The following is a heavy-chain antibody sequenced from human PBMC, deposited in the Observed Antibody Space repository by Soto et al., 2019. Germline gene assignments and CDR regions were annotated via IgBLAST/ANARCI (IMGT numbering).Heavy chain of an antibody. CDR1: GYTFTSYD. Sequence: QVQLVQSGAEVKKPGASVKVSCKASGYTFTSYDINWVRQATGQGLEWMGWMNPNSGNTGYAQKFQGRVTMTRNTSISTAYMELSSLRSEDTAVYYCARRSRIQLWTKNWFAPWGQGTLVTVSS. J-gene: IGHJ5*02. D-gene: IGHD5-18*01. V-gene: IGHV1-8*01. CDR2: MNPNSGNT. CDR3: ARRSRIQLWTKNWFAP.